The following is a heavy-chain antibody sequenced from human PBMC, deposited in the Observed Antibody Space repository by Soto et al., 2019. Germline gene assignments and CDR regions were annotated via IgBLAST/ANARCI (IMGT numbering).Heavy chain of an antibody. Sequence: QVQLVESGGDVVQPGRTLRLSCAASGFTFSSYGMHWVRQAPGKGLEWVAVTWYDGSNKYYADSVKGRFTISKDNSKNTLYLQMNSLRAEDTAVYYCARRYSSGCIDYLGQGTLVTVSS. CDR1: GFTFSSYG. CDR2: TWYDGSNK. CDR3: ARRYSSGCIDY. D-gene: IGHD6-19*01. V-gene: IGHV3-33*01. J-gene: IGHJ4*02.